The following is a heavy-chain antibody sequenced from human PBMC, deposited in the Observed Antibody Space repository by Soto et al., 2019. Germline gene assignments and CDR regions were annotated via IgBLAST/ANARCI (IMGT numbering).Heavy chain of an antibody. D-gene: IGHD2-2*01. V-gene: IGHV4-34*01. J-gene: IGHJ5*02. CDR2: INHSGST. CDR3: AREAHCSSTSCYSHWFDP. CDR1: GGSFSGYY. Sequence: QVQLQQWGAGLLKPSETLSLTCAVYGGSFSGYYWSWIRQPPGKGLEWIGEINHSGSTNYNPSLKSRVTISVDTSKNQFSLKLSSVTAADTAVYYCAREAHCSSTSCYSHWFDPWGQGTLVTVSS.